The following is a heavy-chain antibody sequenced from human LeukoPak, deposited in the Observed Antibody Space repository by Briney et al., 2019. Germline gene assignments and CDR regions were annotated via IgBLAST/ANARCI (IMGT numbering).Heavy chain of an antibody. Sequence: GGSLRLSCAASGFTFSSYSMNWVRQAPGKGLEWDSTIGGSGNSTYYADSVRGRFTISRDNSKNTLSLQMNSLRAEDAAVYYCAKVFDPTFVLHIGRHDAFDIWGQGTMVTVSS. V-gene: IGHV3-23*01. D-gene: IGHD6-6*01. J-gene: IGHJ3*02. CDR2: IGGSGNST. CDR3: AKVFDPTFVLHIGRHDAFDI. CDR1: GFTFSSYS.